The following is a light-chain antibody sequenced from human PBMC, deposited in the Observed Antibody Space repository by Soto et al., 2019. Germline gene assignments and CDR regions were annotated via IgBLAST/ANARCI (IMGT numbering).Light chain of an antibody. V-gene: IGKV3-20*01. CDR2: GAS. CDR1: QSVSSAY. Sequence: EIVLTQSPGTLSLSPGEGATLFCRASQSVSSAYLAWYQQKPGQAPRLLIYGASSRATGIPDRFSGSGSGTDFTLTITRLEPEHFAVYSCQPEGGSITVGQGARLAIE. J-gene: IGKJ5*01. CDR3: QPEGGSIT.